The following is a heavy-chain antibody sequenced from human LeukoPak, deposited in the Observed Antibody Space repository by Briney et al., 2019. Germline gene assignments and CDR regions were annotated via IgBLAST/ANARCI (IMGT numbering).Heavy chain of an antibody. Sequence: ASVKVSCKASGYTFTGYYIHWVRQAPGQGLEWMGWINPNSGDTNYAQKFQGGVTMTRDTSISTAYMELSSLKASDTAMYYCARVYYYDSSGYWYFDYWGQGTLVTVSS. CDR3: ARVYYYDSSGYWYFDY. D-gene: IGHD3-22*01. CDR1: GYTFTGYY. J-gene: IGHJ4*02. V-gene: IGHV1-2*02. CDR2: INPNSGDT.